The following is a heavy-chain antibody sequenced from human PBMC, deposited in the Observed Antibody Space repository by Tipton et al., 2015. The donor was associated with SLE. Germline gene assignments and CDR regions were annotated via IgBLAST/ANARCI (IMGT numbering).Heavy chain of an antibody. CDR3: ARGGYSTSSGIWV. CDR1: GGSISSYY. J-gene: IGHJ6*04. D-gene: IGHD6-6*01. V-gene: IGHV4-59*12. CDR2: IYSSGST. Sequence: LRLSCTVSGGSISSYYWNWIRQPPGKGLEWIGTIYSSGSTYYSPSLKSRISLSVDTSRNQLSLKLSSVTAADTAVYYCARGGYSTSSGIWVWGEGTTVTVSS.